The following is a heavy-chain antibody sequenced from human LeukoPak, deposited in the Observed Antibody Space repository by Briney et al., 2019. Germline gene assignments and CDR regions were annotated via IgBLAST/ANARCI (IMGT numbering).Heavy chain of an antibody. J-gene: IGHJ6*02. D-gene: IGHD2-2*01. Sequence: PGGSLRLSCAASGFTFSSYAMHWVRQAPGKGLEWVAVISYDGSNKYYADSVKGRFTISRDNSKNTLYLQMNSLRAEDTAVYYCARGSLCSSTSCYYYYGMDVWGQGTTVTVSS. CDR2: ISYDGSNK. CDR3: ARGSLCSSTSCYYYYGMDV. CDR1: GFTFSSYA. V-gene: IGHV3-30*04.